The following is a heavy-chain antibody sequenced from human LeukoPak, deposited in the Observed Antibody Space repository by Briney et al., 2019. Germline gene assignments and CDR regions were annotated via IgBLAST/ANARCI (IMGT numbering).Heavy chain of an antibody. Sequence: PSETLSLTCTVSGGSISSSSHYWGWIRQPPGKGLEWIGSIYYSGTAYYNPSLKSRVTISFDTSKNQFSLKVSSVTAADTAVYYCARTLKGSVTPREYYFDYWGQGTLVTVSS. V-gene: IGHV4-39*01. J-gene: IGHJ4*02. CDR3: ARTLKGSVTPREYYFDY. CDR1: GGSISSSSHY. CDR2: IYYSGTA. D-gene: IGHD1-26*01.